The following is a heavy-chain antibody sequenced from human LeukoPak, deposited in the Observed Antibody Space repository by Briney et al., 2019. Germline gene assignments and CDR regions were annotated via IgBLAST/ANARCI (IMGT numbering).Heavy chain of an antibody. D-gene: IGHD6-25*01. CDR3: CKAFPPARVAAAGDY. CDR2: ISYMGDHR. CDR1: IYNLNLCA. V-gene: IGHV3-21*06. Sequence: GESLRLSCTASIYNLNLCAILCSRQAPGKGLQWVSSISYMGDHRYYADSAKGRFTISRDNDKNSLYLQMENLRGDDTAVYYCCKAFPPARVAAAGDYWGQGTLVTVSS. J-gene: IGHJ4*02.